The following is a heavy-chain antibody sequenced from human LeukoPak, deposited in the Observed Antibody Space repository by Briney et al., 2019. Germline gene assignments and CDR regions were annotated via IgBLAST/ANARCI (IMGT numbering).Heavy chain of an antibody. CDR2: ISWNSGSI. V-gene: IGHV3-9*01. CDR3: AKDMSTTTVTNGMDV. D-gene: IGHD4-17*01. CDR1: GFTFDDYA. J-gene: IGHJ6*02. Sequence: PGGSLRLSCAASGFTFDDYAMHWVRQAPGKGLEWVSGISWNSGSIGYADSVKGRFTISRDNAKNSLYLQMNSLRAEDTALYYCAKDMSTTTVTNGMDVWGQGTTVTVSS.